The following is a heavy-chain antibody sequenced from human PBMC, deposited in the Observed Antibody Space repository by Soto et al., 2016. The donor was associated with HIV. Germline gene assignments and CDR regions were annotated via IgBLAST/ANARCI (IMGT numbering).Heavy chain of an antibody. CDR3: AKDQTTHPTNLGWYFDL. CDR2: ISGSGGST. J-gene: IGHJ2*01. CDR1: GFTFSSYA. V-gene: IGHV3-23*01. Sequence: EVQLLESGGGLVQPGGSLRLSCAASGFTFSSYAMSWVRQAPGKGLEWVSAISGSGGSTYYADSVKGRFTISRDNSKNTLYLQMNSLRAEDTAVYYCAKDQTTHPTNLGWYFDLWGRGTLVTVSS. D-gene: IGHD1-7*01.